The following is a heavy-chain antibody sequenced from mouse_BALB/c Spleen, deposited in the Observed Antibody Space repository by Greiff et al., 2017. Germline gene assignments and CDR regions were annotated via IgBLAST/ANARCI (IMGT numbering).Heavy chain of an antibody. CDR3: TRQFTTVVAHWYFDV. CDR2: IYPSDSYT. Sequence: VQLQQPGAELVRPGASVKLSCQASGYTFTSYWISWVKQRPGQGLEWIGNIYPSDSYTNYNQKFKDKATLTVDKSSSTAYMQLSSPTSEDSAVYYCTRQFTTVVAHWYFDVWGAGTTVTVSS. V-gene: IGHV1-69*02. D-gene: IGHD1-1*01. CDR1: GYTFTSYW. J-gene: IGHJ1*01.